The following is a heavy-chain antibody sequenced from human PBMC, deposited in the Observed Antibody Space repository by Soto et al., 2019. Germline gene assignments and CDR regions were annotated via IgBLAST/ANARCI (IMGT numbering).Heavy chain of an antibody. CDR1: GYTFTSYD. D-gene: IGHD1-1*01. J-gene: IGHJ4*02. CDR2: MNTNSGNT. Sequence: QVQLVQSGAEVKKPGASVKVSCKASGYTFTSYDINWVRQATGQGLEWMGWMNTNSGNTGYAQKFQGRVTMTRNTAISTADMELGSLRYEETAVYYCARDRERYELTIYFDYWGQGTLVTVSS. CDR3: ARDRERYELTIYFDY. V-gene: IGHV1-8*01.